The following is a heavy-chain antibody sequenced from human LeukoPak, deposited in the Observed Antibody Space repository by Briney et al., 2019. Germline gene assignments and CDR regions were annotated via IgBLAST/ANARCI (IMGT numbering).Heavy chain of an antibody. CDR2: IYYSGST. CDR3: ARGGAGIAAAP. CDR1: GGSISSGGYY. Sequence: PSETLSLTCTVSGGSISSGGYYWSWIRQHPGKGLEWIGYIYYSGSTNYNPSLKSRVTISVDTSKNEFSLKLSSVTPADTAVYYCARGGAGIAAAPWGQGTMVTVSS. J-gene: IGHJ3*01. V-gene: IGHV4-61*08. D-gene: IGHD6-13*01.